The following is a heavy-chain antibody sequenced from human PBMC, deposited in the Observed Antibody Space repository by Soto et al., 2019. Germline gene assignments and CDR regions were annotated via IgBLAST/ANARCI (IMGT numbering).Heavy chain of an antibody. CDR1: GFTFSNAW. CDR2: IKSKTDGGTT. Sequence: GGSLRLSCAASGFTFSNAWMNWVRQAPGKGLEWVGRIKSKTDGGTTDYAAPVKGRFTISRDDSKNTLYLQMNSLKTEDTAVYYCTTDRYESSGYLIDYWGQGTLVTVSS. J-gene: IGHJ4*02. V-gene: IGHV3-15*07. CDR3: TTDRYESSGYLIDY. D-gene: IGHD3-22*01.